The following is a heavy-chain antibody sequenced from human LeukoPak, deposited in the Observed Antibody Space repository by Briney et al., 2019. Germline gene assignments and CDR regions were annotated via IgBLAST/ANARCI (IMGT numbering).Heavy chain of an antibody. CDR3: ARDYTMTHAFDI. CDR1: GGSMSVYY. J-gene: IGHJ3*02. CDR2: IYSTGST. Sequence: WETLSLTCTVSGGSMSVYYWSWIRQPPGKGLEWIGYIYSTGSTNYNPSLKSRVTISVDTSKTQFSLKLSSVTAADTALYYCARDYTMTHAFDIWGQGTLVTGSS. V-gene: IGHV4-59*01. D-gene: IGHD3-22*01.